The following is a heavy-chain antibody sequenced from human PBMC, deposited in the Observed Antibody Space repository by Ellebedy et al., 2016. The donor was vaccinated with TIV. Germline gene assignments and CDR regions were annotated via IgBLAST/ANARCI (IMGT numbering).Heavy chain of an antibody. CDR2: ISQDGSDI. CDR3: ARGPNELPLSSYYMDV. J-gene: IGHJ6*03. CDR1: RFALNVYA. V-gene: IGHV3-30*03. Sequence: GESLKISXVASRFALNVYAMHWVRQAPGKGLEWVAVISQDGSDIFYADSVKGRFSISRDNSKNCLYLQMNSLRGEDTAVYYCARGPNELPLSSYYMDVWGKGTTVTVSS. D-gene: IGHD1-1*01.